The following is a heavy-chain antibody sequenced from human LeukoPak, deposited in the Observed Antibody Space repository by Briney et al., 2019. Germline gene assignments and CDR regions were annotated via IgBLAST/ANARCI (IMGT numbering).Heavy chain of an antibody. J-gene: IGHJ5*02. Sequence: SETLSLTCTASSGSISSYYWSWIRQPAGKGLEWIGRIYTSGSTNYNPSLKSRVTMSVDTSKNQFSLKLSSVTAADTAVYYCARDWYYYDSSGLNWFDPWGQGTLVTVSS. CDR2: IYTSGST. CDR1: SGSISSYY. V-gene: IGHV4-4*07. CDR3: ARDWYYYDSSGLNWFDP. D-gene: IGHD3-22*01.